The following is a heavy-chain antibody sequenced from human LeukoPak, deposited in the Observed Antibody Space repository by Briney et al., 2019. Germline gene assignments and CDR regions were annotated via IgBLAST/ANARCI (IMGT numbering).Heavy chain of an antibody. D-gene: IGHD6-13*01. J-gene: IGHJ4*02. CDR3: AKDYGYSSSWYDY. Sequence: PGGSLRLSCAASGFTVSSNYMSWVRQAPGKGLEWVSTISWNSASVGYVDSVKGRFTISRDNAKKTLYLQMNSLRPEDTALYYCAKDYGYSSSWYDYWGQGTLVTVSS. CDR1: GFTVSSNY. V-gene: IGHV3-9*01. CDR2: ISWNSASV.